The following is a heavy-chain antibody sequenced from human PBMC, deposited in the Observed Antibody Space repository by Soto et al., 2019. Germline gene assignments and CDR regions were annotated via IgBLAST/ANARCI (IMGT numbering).Heavy chain of an antibody. CDR3: ARSWIQLNEAQTDAFDI. V-gene: IGHV3-21*01. CDR2: ISSSSSYI. Sequence: PGGSLRLSCAASGFTFSSYSMNWVRQAPGKGLEWVSSISSSSSYIYYADSVKGRFTISRDNAKNSLYLQMNSLRAEDTAVYYCARSWIQLNEAQTDAFDIWGQGTMVTVSS. D-gene: IGHD5-18*01. J-gene: IGHJ3*02. CDR1: GFTFSSYS.